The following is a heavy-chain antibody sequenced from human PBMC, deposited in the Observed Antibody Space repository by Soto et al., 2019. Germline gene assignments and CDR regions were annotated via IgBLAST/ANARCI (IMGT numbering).Heavy chain of an antibody. Sequence: QVQLQESGPGLVKPSETLSLTCTVSGGSISSYYCSWIRQPPGKGLEWIGYIYYSGSTNYNPSLKSRVTISVDTSKNLLSLKLSSVTAADSSVNYWARRYGGAFDIWGQGTMVTVSS. D-gene: IGHD3-10*01. V-gene: IGHV4-59*08. CDR2: IYYSGST. CDR3: ARRYGGAFDI. CDR1: GGSISSYY. J-gene: IGHJ3*02.